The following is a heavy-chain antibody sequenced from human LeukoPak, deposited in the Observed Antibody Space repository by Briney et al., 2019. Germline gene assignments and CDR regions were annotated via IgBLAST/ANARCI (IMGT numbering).Heavy chain of an antibody. D-gene: IGHD3-3*01. CDR3: ARGKTYYDFWSGYTNGMDV. J-gene: IGHJ6*02. V-gene: IGHV1-69*04. CDR2: IIPILGIA. Sequence: GASVKASCKASGGTFSSCAISWVRQAPGQGLEWMGRIIPILGIANYAQKFQGRVTITADKSTSTAYMELSSLRSEDTAVYYCARGKTYYDFWSGYTNGMDVWGQGTTVTVSS. CDR1: GGTFSSCA.